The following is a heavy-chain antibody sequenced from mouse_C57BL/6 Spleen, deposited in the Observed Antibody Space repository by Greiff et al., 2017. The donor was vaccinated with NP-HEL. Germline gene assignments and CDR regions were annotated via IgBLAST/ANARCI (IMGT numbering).Heavy chain of an antibody. J-gene: IGHJ4*01. CDR1: GYTFTNYW. D-gene: IGHD2-4*01. Sequence: QVQLKESGAELVRPGTSVKMSCKASGYTFTNYWIGWAKQRPGHGLEWIGDIYPGGGYTNYNEKVKGKATLTADKSSSTAYMQFSSLTSEDSAIYYCARWGYDYGYYYAMDYWGQGTSVTVAS. CDR2: IYPGGGYT. V-gene: IGHV1-63*01. CDR3: ARWGYDYGYYYAMDY.